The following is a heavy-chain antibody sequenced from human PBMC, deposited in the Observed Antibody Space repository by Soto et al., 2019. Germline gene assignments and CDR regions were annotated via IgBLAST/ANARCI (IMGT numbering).Heavy chain of an antibody. D-gene: IGHD6-13*01. CDR3: ARGAAAGVDYGMDV. Sequence: QVRLRESGPGLVRPSETLSLTCSVSGGSMSTYYWRWTAPPAGKGVEWIGRIYRSGGTNFNPSLMSRVSMSVDTSKNQFSLKLSSVVAADTAVYYCARGAAAGVDYGMDVWGQGTTVTVS. CDR2: IYRSGGT. J-gene: IGHJ6*02. V-gene: IGHV4-4*07. CDR1: GGSMSTYY.